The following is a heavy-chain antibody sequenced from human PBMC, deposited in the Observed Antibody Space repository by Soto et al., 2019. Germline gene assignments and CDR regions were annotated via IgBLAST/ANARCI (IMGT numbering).Heavy chain of an antibody. V-gene: IGHV1-2*02. J-gene: IGHJ6*02. D-gene: IGHD3-16*01. Sequence: ASVKVSCKTSGYSFTGYYIHWVRQAPGQGLEWMGWINPNYGGTKFAQKFQGRVTMTRDTPISTAYMELIRLTSDDTAVYYCARVGNTMAALGGWFGMDAWGQGTTVTVSS. CDR2: INPNYGGT. CDR3: ARVGNTMAALGGWFGMDA. CDR1: GYSFTGYY.